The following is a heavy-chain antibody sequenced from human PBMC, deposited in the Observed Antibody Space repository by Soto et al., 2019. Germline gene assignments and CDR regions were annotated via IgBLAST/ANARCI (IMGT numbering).Heavy chain of an antibody. CDR1: GFSFSDYY. Sequence: GGSLRLSCAASGFSFSDYYINWIRQAPGKGLEWVSYISSSGSDKYYADSVKGRFTISRDNAKNSLYLQMNSLRAEDTAVYYRARDRLTTGRHYYYGLDVWGQGTTVTVSS. D-gene: IGHD4-4*01. CDR3: ARDRLTTGRHYYYGLDV. CDR2: ISSSGSDK. J-gene: IGHJ6*02. V-gene: IGHV3-11*01.